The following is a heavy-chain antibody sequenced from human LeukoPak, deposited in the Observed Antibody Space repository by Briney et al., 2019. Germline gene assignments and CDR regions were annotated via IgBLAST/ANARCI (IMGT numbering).Heavy chain of an antibody. CDR2: ISYDGSNK. Sequence: GRSLRLSCAASGFTFSSYGMHWVRQAPGKGQEWVAVISYDGSNKYYADSVKGRFTISRDNSKNTLYLQMNSLRAEDTAVYYCAKDLGGDQDYWGQGTLVTVSS. J-gene: IGHJ4*02. V-gene: IGHV3-30*18. D-gene: IGHD2-21*01. CDR1: GFTFSSYG. CDR3: AKDLGGDQDY.